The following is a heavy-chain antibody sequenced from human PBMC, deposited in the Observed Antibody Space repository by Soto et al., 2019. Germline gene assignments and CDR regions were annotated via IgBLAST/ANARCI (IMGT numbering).Heavy chain of an antibody. V-gene: IGHV3-21*06. CDR3: ARGYVAMDV. Sequence: EVQLVESGGGLVKPGGSLRLSCAASGFTFSTYTINWVRQAPGKGLEWVSSISSASNYIFYADSVKGRFTISRDNTRNLLYLQMSSLRAEDTAVYYCARGYVAMDVWGQGTTVTVSS. CDR2: ISSASNYI. D-gene: IGHD2-2*01. CDR1: GFTFSTYT. J-gene: IGHJ6*02.